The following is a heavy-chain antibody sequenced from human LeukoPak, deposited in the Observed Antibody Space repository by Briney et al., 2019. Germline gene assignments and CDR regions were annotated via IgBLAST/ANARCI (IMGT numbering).Heavy chain of an antibody. D-gene: IGHD6-13*01. CDR2: IIPIFGTA. V-gene: IGHV1-69*13. CDR3: ARDAPCIGAAGTVCLEH. Sequence: SVKVSCKASGGTFSSYAISWVRQAPGQGLEWMGGIIPIFGTANYAQKFQGRVTITADESTSTAYMELSSLRSEDTAVYYCARDAPCIGAAGTVCLEHWGQGTLVTVSS. CDR1: GGTFSSYA. J-gene: IGHJ1*01.